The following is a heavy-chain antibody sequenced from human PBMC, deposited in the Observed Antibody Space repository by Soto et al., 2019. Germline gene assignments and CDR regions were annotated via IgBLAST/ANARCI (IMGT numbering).Heavy chain of an antibody. Sequence: GESLKISCKGSGHSFTSYWIGWVRQLPGKGLEWMGIIYPGDSDTRYSPSFQGQVTISADKSISTAYLQWSSLKASDTAMYYCARREFWSGYNWLETWGQGTLVKVSS. D-gene: IGHD3-3*01. V-gene: IGHV5-51*01. CDR2: IYPGDSDT. J-gene: IGHJ5*02. CDR1: GHSFTSYW. CDR3: ARREFWSGYNWLET.